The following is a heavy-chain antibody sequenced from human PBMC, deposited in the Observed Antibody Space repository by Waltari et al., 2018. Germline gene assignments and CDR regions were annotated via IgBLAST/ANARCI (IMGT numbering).Heavy chain of an antibody. Sequence: QVQLVQSGAEVKKPGSSVKVSCKASGGTFSSYTISWVRQAPGQGLEWMGRIIPILGIANYAQKFQGRVTITGDTAVYYCARGEYRSSWYSGSLLSIDYWGQGTLVTVSS. J-gene: IGHJ4*02. V-gene: IGHV1-69*02. D-gene: IGHD6-13*01. CDR3: DY. CDR2: IIPILGIA. CDR1: GGTFSSYT.